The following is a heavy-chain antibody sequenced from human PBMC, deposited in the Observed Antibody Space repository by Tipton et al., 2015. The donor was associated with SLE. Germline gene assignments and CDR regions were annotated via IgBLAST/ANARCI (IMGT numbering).Heavy chain of an antibody. V-gene: IGHV4-34*01. CDR1: GGSFSGYY. CDR2: INHSGST. CDR3: ARVGLAAPGDY. J-gene: IGHJ4*02. Sequence: TLSLTCAVYGGSFSGYYWSWIRQPPGKGLEWIGEINHSGSTNYNPSLKSRVTISVDTSKNQFSLKLSSVTAADTAVYYCARVGLAAPGDYWGQGTPVTVSS. D-gene: IGHD6-13*01.